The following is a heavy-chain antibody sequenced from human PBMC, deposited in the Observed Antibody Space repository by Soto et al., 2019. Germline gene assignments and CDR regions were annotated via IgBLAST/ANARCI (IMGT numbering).Heavy chain of an antibody. D-gene: IGHD3-16*01. CDR1: GFTLSSYW. J-gene: IGHJ4*02. CDR3: ARGIGEFDAF. CDR2: INQDGTQK. V-gene: IGHV3-7*01. Sequence: EVQLVESGGGLVQPGGSLRLSCVASGFTLSSYWMHWVRQTPGKGLEWVANINQDGTQKHYVDSVKGRLTISRDNARRSLYLQMNSLRAEDTAVYFCARGIGEFDAFWGQGTLVTVSS.